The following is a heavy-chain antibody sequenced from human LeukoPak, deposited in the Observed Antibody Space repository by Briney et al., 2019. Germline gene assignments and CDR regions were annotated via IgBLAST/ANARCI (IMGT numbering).Heavy chain of an antibody. CDR1: VYSISSGYY. J-gene: IGHJ4*02. D-gene: IGHD6-13*01. V-gene: IGHV4-38-2*01. CDR2: IYHSGNT. Sequence: SETLSLTCAVSVYSISSGYYWGWIRQPPGKGLEWIGSIYHSGNTYYNPSLESRVTILVDTSKNQFSLKLSSVTAADTAVYYCARRGSSWPNFDYWGQGTLVTVSS. CDR3: ARRGSSWPNFDY.